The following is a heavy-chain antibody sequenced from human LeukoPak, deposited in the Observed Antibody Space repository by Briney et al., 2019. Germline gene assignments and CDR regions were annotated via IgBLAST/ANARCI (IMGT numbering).Heavy chain of an antibody. D-gene: IGHD6-13*01. CDR2: ISYDGSNK. Sequence: GGSLRLSCAASGFTFSSHAMHWVRQAPGKGLEWVAVISYDGSNKYYADSVKGRFTISRDNSKNTLYLQMNSLRAEDTAVYYCARPYSSSWYNYFDSWGQGTLVTVSS. CDR3: ARPYSSSWYNYFDS. CDR1: GFTFSSHA. J-gene: IGHJ4*02. V-gene: IGHV3-30-3*01.